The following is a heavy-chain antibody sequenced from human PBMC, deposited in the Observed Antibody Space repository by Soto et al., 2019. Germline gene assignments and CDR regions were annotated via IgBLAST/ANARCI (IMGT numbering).Heavy chain of an antibody. CDR1: GYTFTGYY. V-gene: IGHV1-2*02. CDR2: INPQTGGT. J-gene: IGHJ5*02. Sequence: QVQLVQSGAEVKTPGASVRVSCKASGYTFTGYYIHWVREAPGQGLEWMGWINPQTGGTSYAQKFQGRGTLSRDTSIKTAYLGGGGVGVYGGAGFFCGGGGGGGQWVRWFDPWGQGTLVRVSS. CDR3: GGGGGGGQWVRWFDP. D-gene: IGHD6-19*01.